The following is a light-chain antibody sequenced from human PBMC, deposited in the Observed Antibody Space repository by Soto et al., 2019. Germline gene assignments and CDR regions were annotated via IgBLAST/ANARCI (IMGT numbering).Light chain of an antibody. Sequence: IQMTQSPSSLSASVWDRVTITCRASQGIRNDLDWYQQKPGKVPKLLIYGASNLQSGVPSRFSGSGSGTIFTLTISSLQPEDFATYYCLQDFNYPWSFGQGTKVDIK. CDR2: GAS. V-gene: IGKV1-6*01. CDR3: LQDFNYPWS. J-gene: IGKJ1*01. CDR1: QGIRND.